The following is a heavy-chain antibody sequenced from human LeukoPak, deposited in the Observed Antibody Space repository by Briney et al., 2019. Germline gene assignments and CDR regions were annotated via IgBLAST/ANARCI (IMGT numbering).Heavy chain of an antibody. CDR2: IYYSGST. D-gene: IGHD3-3*01. CDR3: ARARSGYLYVFDY. Sequence: SQTLSLTCTVSGGSISSGSYYWSWLRQPAGKGLEWIGYIYYSGSTNYNPSLKSRVTISVDTSKNQFSLKLSSVTAADTAVYYCARARSGYLYVFDYWGQGTLVTVSS. V-gene: IGHV4-61*10. J-gene: IGHJ4*02. CDR1: GGSISSGSYY.